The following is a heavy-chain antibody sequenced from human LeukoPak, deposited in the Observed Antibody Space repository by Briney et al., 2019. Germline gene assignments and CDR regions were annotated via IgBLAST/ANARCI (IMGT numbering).Heavy chain of an antibody. V-gene: IGHV4-4*07. CDR1: GASISLYY. Sequence: KPSETLSLTCTVSGASISLYYWSWIRQPAGKGLEWIGRMSSSGSTNYNPSLKSRVTMSVDTSKNQFSLDLSSVTAAGTAVYYCARDSRTERPWYFDLWGRGTLVTVSS. CDR3: ARDSRTERPWYFDL. CDR2: MSSSGST. D-gene: IGHD3/OR15-3a*01. J-gene: IGHJ2*01.